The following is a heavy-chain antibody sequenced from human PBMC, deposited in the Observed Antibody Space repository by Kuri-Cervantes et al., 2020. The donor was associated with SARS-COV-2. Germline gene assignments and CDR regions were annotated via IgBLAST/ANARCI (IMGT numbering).Heavy chain of an antibody. CDR1: GFTFSSYS. CDR3: ARAAGEAITIFGVVILGAFDI. D-gene: IGHD3-3*01. J-gene: IGHJ3*02. Sequence: GGSLRLSCAASGFTFSSYSMNWVRQAPGKGLEWVSSISSSSSYIYYADSVKGRFTISRDNSKNTLYLQMNSLRAEDTAVYYCARAAGEAITIFGVVILGAFDIWGQGTMVTVSS. V-gene: IGHV3-21*01. CDR2: ISSSSSYI.